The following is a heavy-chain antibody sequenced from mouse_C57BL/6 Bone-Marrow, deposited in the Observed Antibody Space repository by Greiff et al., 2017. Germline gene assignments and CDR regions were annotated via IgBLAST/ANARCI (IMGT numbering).Heavy chain of an antibody. Sequence: VQLQQSGPELVKPGASVKMSCKASGYTFTDYNMHWVKQSHGKSLEWIGYINPNNGGTSYNQKFKGKATLTVNKSSSTAYMELRSLTSEDSAVYYCAGGYYYGSSYDWYFDVWGTGTTVTVSS. J-gene: IGHJ1*03. CDR1: GYTFTDYN. D-gene: IGHD1-1*01. CDR2: INPNNGGT. CDR3: AGGYYYGSSYDWYFDV. V-gene: IGHV1-22*01.